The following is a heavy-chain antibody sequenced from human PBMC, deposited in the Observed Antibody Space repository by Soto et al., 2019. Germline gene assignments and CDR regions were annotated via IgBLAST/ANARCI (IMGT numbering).Heavy chain of an antibody. V-gene: IGHV3-23*01. D-gene: IGHD6-19*01. CDR3: AIGSGQG. CDR2: ITASGGDS. Sequence: EVQLSESGGGLVQPGGSLRLSCAASGFTFSSYAMSWVRQAPGKGQEWVSAITASGGDSYYADSVKGRFTIYRDSSKNTLYLQMNSLRVEDTAVYYCAIGSGQGWGQGTLVTVSS. CDR1: GFTFSSYA. J-gene: IGHJ4*02.